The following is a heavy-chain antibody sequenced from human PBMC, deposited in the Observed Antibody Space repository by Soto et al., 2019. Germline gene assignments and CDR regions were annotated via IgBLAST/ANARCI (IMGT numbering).Heavy chain of an antibody. CDR1: GGTFSSYA. CDR2: IIPIFGTA. V-gene: IGHV1-69*13. CDR3: ARDPGIYSSSWYYYYGMDV. D-gene: IGHD6-13*01. Sequence: GASVKVSCKASGGTFSSYAISWVRQAPGQGLEWMGGIIPIFGTANYAQKFQGRVTITADESTSTAYMELSSLRSEDTAVYYCARDPGIYSSSWYYYYGMDVWGQGTTVTVSS. J-gene: IGHJ6*02.